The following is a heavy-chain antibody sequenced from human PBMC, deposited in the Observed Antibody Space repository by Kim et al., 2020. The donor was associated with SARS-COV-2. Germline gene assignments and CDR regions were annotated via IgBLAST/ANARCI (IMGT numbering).Heavy chain of an antibody. Sequence: SVKVSCKASGGTFSSYAISWVRQAPGQGLEWMGGIIPIFGTANYAQKFQGRVTITADESTSTAYMELSSLRSEDTAVYYCATNIVATIRAFDIWGQGTMVTVSS. CDR1: GGTFSSYA. J-gene: IGHJ3*02. V-gene: IGHV1-69*13. CDR2: IIPIFGTA. D-gene: IGHD5-12*01. CDR3: ATNIVATIRAFDI.